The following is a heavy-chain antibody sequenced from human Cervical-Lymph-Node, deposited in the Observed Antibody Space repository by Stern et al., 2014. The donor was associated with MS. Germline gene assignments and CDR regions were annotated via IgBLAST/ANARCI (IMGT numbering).Heavy chain of an antibody. J-gene: IGHJ2*01. CDR2: ISGNGAST. CDR3: ARGVTYCGGDCYGWYFDL. V-gene: IGHV3-64*01. Sequence: VQLVESGGGLVQPGGSLRLSCAASGFTFSSYAMHWVRQAPGKGLEYVSVISGNGASTYYANSVKGRFTIARDNSKNTLYLHMGSLRVEDMAVYYCARGVTYCGGDCYGWYFDLWGRGTLVTVSS. CDR1: GFTFSSYA. D-gene: IGHD2-21*02.